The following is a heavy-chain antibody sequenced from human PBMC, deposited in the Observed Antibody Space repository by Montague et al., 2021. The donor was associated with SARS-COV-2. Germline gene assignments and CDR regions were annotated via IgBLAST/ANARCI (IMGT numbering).Heavy chain of an antibody. J-gene: IGHJ4*02. CDR3: ARENTVTTFGGPYYIDS. CDR1: GSSVRSYF. Sequence: SETLSLTCIVSGSSVRSYFWSWIHKPPGKGLEWIGHIYDSGSTNYNPSLKSRVTISVDTSKNQFSLKLSAVTAADTAVYYCARENTVTTFGGPYYIDSWGQGTLVTVSA. CDR2: IYDSGST. D-gene: IGHD4-17*01. V-gene: IGHV4-59*02.